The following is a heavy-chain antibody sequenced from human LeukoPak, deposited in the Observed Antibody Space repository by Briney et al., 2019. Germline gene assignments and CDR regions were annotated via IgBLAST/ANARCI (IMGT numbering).Heavy chain of an antibody. CDR3: AKSWIAARPNVYYFDC. CDR2: ISGSGGST. J-gene: IGHJ4*02. CDR1: GFTFSSYA. D-gene: IGHD6-6*01. V-gene: IGHV3-23*01. Sequence: GASLRLSCAASGFTFSSYAMSWVRQAPGKGLEWVSAISGSGGSTYYADSVKGRFTISRDNSKNTLYLQMNSLRAEDTAVYYCAKSWIAARPNVYYFDCWGQGTLVTVSS.